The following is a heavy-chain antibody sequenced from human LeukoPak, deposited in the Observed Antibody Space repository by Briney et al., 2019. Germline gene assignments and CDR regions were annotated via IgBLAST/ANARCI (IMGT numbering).Heavy chain of an antibody. CDR2: INHSGST. Sequence: SETLSLTCAVYGGSLSGYYWSWIRQPPGKGLEWIGEINHSGSTNYNPSLKSRVTISVDTSKNQFSLKLSSVTAADTAVYYCARRGYSGYERRASNWFDPWGQGTLVTVSS. D-gene: IGHD5-12*01. CDR3: ARRGYSGYERRASNWFDP. V-gene: IGHV4-34*01. J-gene: IGHJ5*02. CDR1: GGSLSGYY.